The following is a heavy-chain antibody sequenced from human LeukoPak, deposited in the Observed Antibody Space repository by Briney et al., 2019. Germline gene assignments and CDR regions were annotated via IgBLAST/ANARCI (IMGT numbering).Heavy chain of an antibody. V-gene: IGHV4-39*01. D-gene: IGHD5-12*01. CDR2: IYYSGST. Sequence: SETLSLTXTVSGGSISSSSYYWGWIRQPPGKGLEWIGSIYYSGSTYYNPSLKSRVTISVDTSKNQFSLKLSSVTAADTAVYYCARHSGGYEPIDYWGQGTLVTVSS. CDR1: GGSISSSSYY. CDR3: ARHSGGYEPIDY. J-gene: IGHJ4*02.